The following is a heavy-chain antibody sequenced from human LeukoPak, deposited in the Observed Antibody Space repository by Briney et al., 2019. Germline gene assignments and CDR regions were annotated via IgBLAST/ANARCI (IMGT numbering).Heavy chain of an antibody. D-gene: IGHD2-15*01. Sequence: ASVKVSCKGSGYTFTSYDINWVRQATGQGLEWMGWMNPNSGNRGYVQKFPGRVTMTRNTSISTAYMELSSLRSEDTAVYYCARGGDILGNFDYWGQGTLVTVSS. J-gene: IGHJ4*02. V-gene: IGHV1-8*01. CDR3: ARGGDILGNFDY. CDR2: MNPNSGNR. CDR1: GYTFTSYD.